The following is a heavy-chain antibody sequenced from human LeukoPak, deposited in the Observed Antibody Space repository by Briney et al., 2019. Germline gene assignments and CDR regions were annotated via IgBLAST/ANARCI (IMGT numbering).Heavy chain of an antibody. V-gene: IGHV1-18*01. J-gene: IGHJ6*03. Sequence: ASVKVSCKASGYTFTSYGISWVRQAPGQGLEWMGWIGAYNGNTNYAQKLQGRVTMTTDTSTSTAYMELRSLRSDDTAVYYCARVVANYYYYYMDVWGKGTTVAVSS. CDR2: IGAYNGNT. CDR3: ARVVANYYYYYMDV. CDR1: GYTFTSYG. D-gene: IGHD2-15*01.